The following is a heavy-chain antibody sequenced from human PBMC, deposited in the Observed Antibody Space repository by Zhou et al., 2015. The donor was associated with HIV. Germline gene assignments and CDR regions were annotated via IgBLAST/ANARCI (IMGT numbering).Heavy chain of an antibody. V-gene: IGHV1-69*02. CDR1: GGTFSSYT. J-gene: IGHJ6*02. D-gene: IGHD3-3*01. CDR2: IIPILGIA. Sequence: QVQLVQSGAEVKKPGSSVKVSCKASGGTFSSYTISWVRQAPGQGLEWMGRIIPILGIANYAQKFQGRVTITADKSTSTAYMELSSLRSEDTAVYYCSRGTPYYDFWSGYYSRAAHGPPTHHHLSIIDYYYYYGMDVWGQGTTVTVSS. CDR3: SRGTPYYDFWSGYYSRAAHGPPTHHHLSIIDYYYYYGMDV.